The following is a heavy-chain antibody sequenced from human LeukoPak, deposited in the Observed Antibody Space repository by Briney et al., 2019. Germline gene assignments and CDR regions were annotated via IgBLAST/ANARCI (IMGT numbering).Heavy chain of an antibody. Sequence: PGGSLRPSCAPSGFTFSRYWMSWVRQAPGKGLEWVANIKQDGSEKYYVDSVKGRFTISRDNAKNTLYLQMNSLRAEDTAVYYCARDLPLRGFGVVIIDWGQGTLVTVSS. CDR2: IKQDGSEK. J-gene: IGHJ4*02. V-gene: IGHV3-7*01. D-gene: IGHD3-3*01. CDR1: GFTFSRYW. CDR3: ARDLPLRGFGVVIID.